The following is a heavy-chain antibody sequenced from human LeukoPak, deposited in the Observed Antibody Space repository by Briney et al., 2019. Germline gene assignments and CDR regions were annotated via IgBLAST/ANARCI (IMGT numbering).Heavy chain of an antibody. CDR3: ARRGYHDYSGFDY. CDR2: ISGSSSDI. V-gene: IGHV3-21*01. CDR1: AFTFSSYS. D-gene: IGHD1-26*01. Sequence: GGSLRLSCAGSAFTFSSYSMNWVRQAPGKGLEWVPSISGSSSDIYYADSVKGRFTISRDNAKNSLYLQMKSLRAEDTAVYYCARRGYHDYSGFDYWGQGTLVTVSS. J-gene: IGHJ4*02.